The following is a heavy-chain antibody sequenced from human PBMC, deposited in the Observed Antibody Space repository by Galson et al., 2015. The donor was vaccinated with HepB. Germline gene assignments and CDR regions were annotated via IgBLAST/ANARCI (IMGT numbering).Heavy chain of an antibody. J-gene: IGHJ4*02. CDR2: INADGSST. D-gene: IGHD4-17*01. CDR1: GFTFSPYW. CDR3: VRDGDIGDYALDY. Sequence: SLRLSCAASGFTFSPYWMHWVRQVPGKGLVWVSRINADGSSTTYADSVKGRFTISRDNAKNTLYLEMNSLRAEDTGVYYCVRDGDIGDYALDYWGPGILVTVPS. V-gene: IGHV3-74*01.